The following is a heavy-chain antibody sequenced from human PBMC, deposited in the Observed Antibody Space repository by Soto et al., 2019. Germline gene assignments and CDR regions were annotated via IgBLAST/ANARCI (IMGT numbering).Heavy chain of an antibody. D-gene: IGHD5-18*01. Sequence: QVQLVQSGAEVKKPGSSVKVSCKASGGTFSSYTISWVRQAPGQGLEWMGRIIPILGIANYAQKFQGRVTITADKSTSTAYMELSSLRSEDTAVYYCARGYSYGYFAFDIWCEGTMVTVSS. J-gene: IGHJ3*02. CDR1: GGTFSSYT. CDR2: IIPILGIA. CDR3: ARGYSYGYFAFDI. V-gene: IGHV1-69*02.